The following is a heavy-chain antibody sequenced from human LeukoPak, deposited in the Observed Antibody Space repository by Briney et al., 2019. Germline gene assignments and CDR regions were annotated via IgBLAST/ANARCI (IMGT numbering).Heavy chain of an antibody. D-gene: IGHD3-22*01. Sequence: GESLKISCKGSGYSFTSYWIGWVRQMPGKGLEWMGVIYPGDSDTRYSPSFQGQVTISADKSISTAYLQWSSLKASDTAMYYCARRPYYYDSSGYYYWDYWGQGTLVTVSS. CDR2: IYPGDSDT. V-gene: IGHV5-51*01. CDR1: GYSFTSYW. J-gene: IGHJ4*02. CDR3: ARRPYYYDSSGYYYWDY.